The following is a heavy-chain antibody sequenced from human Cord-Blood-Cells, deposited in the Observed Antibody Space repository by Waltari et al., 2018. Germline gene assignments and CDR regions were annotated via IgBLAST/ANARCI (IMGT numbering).Heavy chain of an antibody. J-gene: IGHJ3*02. CDR2: SSPILGIA. CDR1: GGTFSSYA. V-gene: IGHV1-69*09. D-gene: IGHD7-27*01. Sequence: QVQLVQSGAEVKKPGSSVKVSCKASGGTFSSYAISWVRQAPGQGLEWMGRSSPILGIANYAQKFQGRVTITADKSTSTAYMELSSLRSEDTAVYYCARSTGERDAFDIWGQGTMVTVSS. CDR3: ARSTGERDAFDI.